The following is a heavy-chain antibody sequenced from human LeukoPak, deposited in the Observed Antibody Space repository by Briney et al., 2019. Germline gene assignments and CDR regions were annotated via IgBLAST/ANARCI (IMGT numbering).Heavy chain of an antibody. V-gene: IGHV3-11*04. J-gene: IGHJ6*03. Sequence: PGGSLRLSCAASGFTFTDYSMNWLRQAPGKGLEWVSYIDSGATTIYYADSVKGRFAISRDNAKNSLFLQMNSLRAEDTAVYYCARVRIVGATRPYYSYMDVWAKGTTVTVSS. CDR1: GFTFTDYS. D-gene: IGHD1-26*01. CDR2: IDSGATTI. CDR3: ARVRIVGATRPYYSYMDV.